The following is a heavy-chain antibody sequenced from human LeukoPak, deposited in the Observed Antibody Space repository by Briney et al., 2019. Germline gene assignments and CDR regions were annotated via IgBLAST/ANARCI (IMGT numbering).Heavy chain of an antibody. CDR2: ITTSGSTT. Sequence: GGSLTLSCTASRFTFIHYEMNGVGQAPGKGVEWISFITTSGSTTYYADSVKGRFTITRDNAKNSLYLQMNSLRAEDTAVYYCARDNWGTPNGVDGFDIWGQGTMVTVSS. CDR1: RFTFIHYE. CDR3: ARDNWGTPNGVDGFDI. D-gene: IGHD7-27*01. J-gene: IGHJ3*02. V-gene: IGHV3-48*03.